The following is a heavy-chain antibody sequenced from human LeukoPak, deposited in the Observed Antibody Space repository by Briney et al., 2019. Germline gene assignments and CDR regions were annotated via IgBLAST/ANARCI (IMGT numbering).Heavy chain of an antibody. V-gene: IGHV3-21*01. J-gene: IGHJ6*03. CDR1: EFTFYTSG. D-gene: IGHD3-3*01. CDR3: ARAYYDYYYMDV. CDR2: ISSSSTYI. Sequence: AGGSLRLSCAASEFTFYTSGMNWVRQAPGKGLEWVSSISSSSTYIYYADSVKGRFTISRDNAKNSLYLQMNSLRAEDTAVYYCARAYYDYYYMDVWGKGTTVTVSS.